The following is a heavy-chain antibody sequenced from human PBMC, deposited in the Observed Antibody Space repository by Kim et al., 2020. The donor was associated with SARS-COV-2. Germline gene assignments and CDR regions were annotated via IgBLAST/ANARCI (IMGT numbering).Heavy chain of an antibody. CDR2: IWYDGSNK. J-gene: IGHJ6*02. CDR1: GFTFSSYG. CDR3: ARERLYYYYYGMDV. Sequence: GGSLRLSCAASGFTFSSYGMHWVRQAPGKGLEWVAVIWYDGSNKYYADSVKGRFTISRDNSKNTLYLQMNSLRAEDTAVYYCARERLYYYYYGMDVWGQGTTVTVSS. V-gene: IGHV3-33*01.